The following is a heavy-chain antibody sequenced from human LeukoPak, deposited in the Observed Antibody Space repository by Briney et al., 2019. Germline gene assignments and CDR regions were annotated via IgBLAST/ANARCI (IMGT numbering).Heavy chain of an antibody. V-gene: IGHV1-69*06. CDR2: IIPIFGTA. CDR1: GGTFSSYA. J-gene: IGHJ4*02. CDR3: ARDLRTMVRGVISDY. Sequence: SVKVSCKASGGTFSSYAISWVRQAPGQGLEWMGGIIPIFGTANYAQKFQGRVTITADKSTSTAYMELSSLRSDDTAVYYCARDLRTMVRGVISDYWGQGTLVTVSS. D-gene: IGHD3-10*01.